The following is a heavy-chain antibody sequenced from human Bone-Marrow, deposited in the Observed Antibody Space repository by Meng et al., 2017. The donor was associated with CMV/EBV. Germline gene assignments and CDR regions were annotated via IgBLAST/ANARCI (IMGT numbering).Heavy chain of an antibody. Sequence: GESLKISCAASGFTFSDYYMSWIRRAPGKGLEWVSFISSSGSTIYYADSVKGRFTISRDNAKNSLSLQMTSLRAEDTAVYYCARVRRIQPLTKENEYYFDYWGQGTLVTVSS. CDR1: GFTFSDYY. J-gene: IGHJ4*02. D-gene: IGHD1-1*01. V-gene: IGHV3-11*04. CDR2: ISSSGSTI. CDR3: ARVRRIQPLTKENEYYFDY.